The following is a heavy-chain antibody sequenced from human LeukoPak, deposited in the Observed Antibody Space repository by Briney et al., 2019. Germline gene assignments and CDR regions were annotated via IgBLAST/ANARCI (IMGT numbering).Heavy chain of an antibody. Sequence: GASVKVSCRASGYTFTSYYMHWVRQAPGQGLEWMGIINPSGGSTTYAQKFQGRVTTTRDTPTSTVYMELSSLRSEDAAVYYCARGYYDIAPWGQGTLVTVSS. D-gene: IGHD3-9*01. J-gene: IGHJ5*02. CDR1: GYTFTSYY. CDR3: ARGYYDIAP. CDR2: INPSGGST. V-gene: IGHV1-46*01.